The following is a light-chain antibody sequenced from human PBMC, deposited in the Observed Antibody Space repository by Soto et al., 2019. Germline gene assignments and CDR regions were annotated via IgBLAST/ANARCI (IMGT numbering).Light chain of an antibody. V-gene: IGKV3-15*01. CDR3: HQYDHWPQT. CDR2: GAS. Sequence: ELFRTQSPATLSVSAGEVATLSCWASQSVRSYLALYQQKPGQAPRLLIHGASTRAPGIPARFSGSGSGTDFTLTISSLQSEDFAVYYCHQYDHWPQTFGQGTKV. CDR1: QSVRSY. J-gene: IGKJ1*01.